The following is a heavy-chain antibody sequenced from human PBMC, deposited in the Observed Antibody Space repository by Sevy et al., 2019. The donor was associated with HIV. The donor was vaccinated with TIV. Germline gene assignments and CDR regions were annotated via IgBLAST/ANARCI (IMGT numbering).Heavy chain of an antibody. CDR1: GGSISSYY. CDR2: IYTSGST. Sequence: SETLSLTCTVSGGSISSYYWSWIRQPAGKGLEWIGRIYTSGSTNYNPSLKSRVTMSVDTSKNPFSLKLSSVTAADTAVYYCARDLGYCSSTSCDNWFDPWGQGTLVTVSS. V-gene: IGHV4-4*07. D-gene: IGHD2-2*01. CDR3: ARDLGYCSSTSCDNWFDP. J-gene: IGHJ5*02.